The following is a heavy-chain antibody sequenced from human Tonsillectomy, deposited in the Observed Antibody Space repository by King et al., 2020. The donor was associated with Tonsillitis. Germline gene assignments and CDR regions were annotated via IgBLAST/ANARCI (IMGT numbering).Heavy chain of an antibody. D-gene: IGHD5-18*01. Sequence: VQLVESGGGSVQPGGSLRLSCAASGFTFSIYAMSWVRQAPGKGLEWVAAISGSGGSTYYAASVKGRFTISRDNSKNTLYLQMNSLRAEDTAVYYCAKDLYSYALAVLDYWGQGTLVTVSS. J-gene: IGHJ4*02. CDR1: GFTFSIYA. V-gene: IGHV3-23*04. CDR2: ISGSGGST. CDR3: AKDLYSYALAVLDY.